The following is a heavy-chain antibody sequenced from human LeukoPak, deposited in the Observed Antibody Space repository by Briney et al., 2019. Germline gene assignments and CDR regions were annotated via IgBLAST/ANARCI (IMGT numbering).Heavy chain of an antibody. J-gene: IGHJ6*04. Sequence: GASVKVSCKASGYSFTDYGVHWVRQAPGQRLEWLGWISAGNGNTKYSQKFQGRVTITRDISASTAYMELRGLRSEDTAVYYCARMEWNDFGDYYYYGMDVWGKGTTVTVSS. CDR2: ISAGNGNT. CDR3: ARMEWNDFGDYYYYGMDV. D-gene: IGHD1-1*01. V-gene: IGHV1-3*01. CDR1: GYSFTDYG.